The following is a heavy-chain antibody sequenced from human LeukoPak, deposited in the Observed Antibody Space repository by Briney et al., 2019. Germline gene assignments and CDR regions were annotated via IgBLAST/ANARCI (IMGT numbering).Heavy chain of an antibody. CDR2: IHSSGST. CDR1: GDSISSGSYS. D-gene: IGHD1-14*01. J-gene: IGHJ6*03. Sequence: SETLSLTCPVSGDSISSGSYSCGWIRQPPGKGLEWIGCIHSSGSTYYNPSLKGRVTIPVDTSKNQFSQKLSSVTAADTAVYYCARVFGSYYYYYMDVWGKGTTVTVSS. CDR3: ARVFGSYYYYYMDV. V-gene: IGHV4-39*07.